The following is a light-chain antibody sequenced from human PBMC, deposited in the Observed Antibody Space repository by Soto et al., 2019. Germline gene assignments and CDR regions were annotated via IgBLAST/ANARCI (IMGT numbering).Light chain of an antibody. CDR1: QSVSSN. Sequence: EIVMTQSPATLSVSPGERATISCRASQSVSSNLAWYQQKPGQAPRLLIYGSSTRATGIPARFSGSVSGTEFPLIITSVQSEDLAVYSSKQYNNWARGGSITFGQGTRLEIK. CDR3: KQYNNWARGGSIT. CDR2: GSS. J-gene: IGKJ5*01. V-gene: IGKV3-15*01.